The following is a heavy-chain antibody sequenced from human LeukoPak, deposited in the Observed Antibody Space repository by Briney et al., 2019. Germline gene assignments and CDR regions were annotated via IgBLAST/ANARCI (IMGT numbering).Heavy chain of an antibody. Sequence: PGGSLRLSCAASGFTFSSYSMNWVRQAPGKGLEWVSYISSSSSTIYYADSVKGRFTISRDNAKNSLYLQMNSLRDEDTAVYYCARDQDYGNYLAWYYYYMDVWGKGTTVTVSS. CDR1: GFTFSSYS. J-gene: IGHJ6*03. CDR3: ARDQDYGNYLAWYYYYMDV. D-gene: IGHD4-11*01. V-gene: IGHV3-48*02. CDR2: ISSSSSTI.